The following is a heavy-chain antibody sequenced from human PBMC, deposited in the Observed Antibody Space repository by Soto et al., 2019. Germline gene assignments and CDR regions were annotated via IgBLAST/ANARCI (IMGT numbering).Heavy chain of an antibody. Sequence: ASVKVSCKASGYTFTGYYMHWVRQAPGQGLEWMGWINPNSGGTNYAQKFQGRVTMTRDTSISTAYMELSRLRSDDTAVYYCASLIGSRRTDYYYYGMDAWGQGTTVTVSS. CDR1: GYTFTGYY. D-gene: IGHD1-26*01. CDR2: INPNSGGT. V-gene: IGHV1-2*02. CDR3: ASLIGSRRTDYYYYGMDA. J-gene: IGHJ6*02.